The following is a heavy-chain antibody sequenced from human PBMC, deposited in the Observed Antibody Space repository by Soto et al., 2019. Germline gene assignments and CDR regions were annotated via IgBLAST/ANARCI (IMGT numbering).Heavy chain of an antibody. V-gene: IGHV3-21*01. CDR3: ARAYYYDRSGSSYGMDV. J-gene: IGHJ6*02. D-gene: IGHD3-22*01. Sequence: GGSLRLSCAASGLTFSSYSMNWVRQAPGKGLEWVSSISSSSSYIYYADSVKGRFTISRDNAKNSLYLQMNSLRAEDTAVYYCARAYYYDRSGSSYGMDVWGQGTTVTVSS. CDR2: ISSSSSYI. CDR1: GLTFSSYS.